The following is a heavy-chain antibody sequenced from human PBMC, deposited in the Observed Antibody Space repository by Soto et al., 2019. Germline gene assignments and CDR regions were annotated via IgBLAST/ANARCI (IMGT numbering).Heavy chain of an antibody. CDR3: ARDPSWVAAHRFDY. CDR2: ISYDGSNK. CDR1: GFTFSSYA. V-gene: IGHV3-30-3*01. Sequence: QVQLVESGGGVVQPGRSLRLSCAASGFTFSSYAMHWVRQAPGKGLEWVAVISYDGSNKYYADSVKGRFTISRDNSKNTLYLQMNSLRAEDTAVYYCARDPSWVAAHRFDYWGQGTLVTVSS. D-gene: IGHD6-13*01. J-gene: IGHJ4*02.